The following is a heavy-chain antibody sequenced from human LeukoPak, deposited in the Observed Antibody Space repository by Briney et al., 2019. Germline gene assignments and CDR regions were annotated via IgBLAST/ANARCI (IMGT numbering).Heavy chain of an antibody. CDR2: IYYSGST. V-gene: IGHV4-59*01. CDR3: ATDVRGLVPYYFEF. D-gene: IGHD3-10*02. Sequence: PSETLSLTCAVSGGSISSYYWNWIRQPPGKGLEWIGYIYYSGSTNYNPSLKSRVTISIDTSKNQLSLQLTSVTAADTAVYYCATDVRGLVPYYFEFWGQGTLVTVSS. J-gene: IGHJ4*02. CDR1: GGSISSYY.